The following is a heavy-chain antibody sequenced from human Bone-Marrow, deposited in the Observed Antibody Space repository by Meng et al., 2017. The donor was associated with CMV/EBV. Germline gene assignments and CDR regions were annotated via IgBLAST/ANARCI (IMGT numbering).Heavy chain of an antibody. CDR1: GFTFSDYY. CDR3: AKGFKSAAAGTLFDY. D-gene: IGHD6-13*01. Sequence: GESLKISCAASGFTFSDYYMSWIRQAPGKGLEWVSYISSSGSTIYYADSVKGRFTISRDNAKNSLYLQMNSLRAEATAVYYCAKGFKSAAAGTLFDYWGQGTLVTVSS. J-gene: IGHJ4*02. V-gene: IGHV3-11*01. CDR2: ISSSGSTI.